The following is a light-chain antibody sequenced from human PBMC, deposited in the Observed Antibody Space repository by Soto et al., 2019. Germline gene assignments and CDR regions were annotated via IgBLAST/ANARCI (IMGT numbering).Light chain of an antibody. Sequence: DIQMTQSPSTLSGSVGDRVTITCRASQTISSWLAWYQQKPGKAPNLLIYKASTLESGVPSRFSGSGSGTDFTLTISSLQPEDFATYYCQQTNIFPITFGQGTLLENK. CDR2: KAS. V-gene: IGKV1-5*03. CDR1: QTISSW. J-gene: IGKJ5*01. CDR3: QQTNIFPIT.